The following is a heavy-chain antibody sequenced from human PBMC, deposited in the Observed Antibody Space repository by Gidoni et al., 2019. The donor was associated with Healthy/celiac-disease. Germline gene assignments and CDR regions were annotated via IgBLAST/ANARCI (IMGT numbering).Heavy chain of an antibody. CDR2: INHSGST. D-gene: IGHD7-27*01. Sequence: QVQLQQWGAGLLKPSETLSLTCAVYGGSFSGYYWSWIRQPPGKGREWIGEINHSGSTNYNPSLKSRVTISVDTSKNQFSLKLSSVTAADTAVYYCARGTSFLNPLGFHYWGQGTLVTVSS. CDR1: GGSFSGYY. V-gene: IGHV4-34*01. J-gene: IGHJ4*02. CDR3: ARGTSFLNPLGFHY.